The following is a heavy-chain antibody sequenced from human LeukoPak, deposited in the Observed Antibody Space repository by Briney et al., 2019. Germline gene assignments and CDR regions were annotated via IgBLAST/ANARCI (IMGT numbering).Heavy chain of an antibody. V-gene: IGHV3-21*01. Sequence: GGSLRLSCAASGFTFSSYSMNWVRQAPGKGLEWVSSISSSSSYIYYADSVKGRFTISRDNAKNSLYLQMNSLRAEDTAVYYCARDLAYYYGSGNLGWFDPWGQGTLVTVSS. D-gene: IGHD3-10*01. CDR2: ISSSSSYI. CDR1: GFTFSSYS. CDR3: ARDLAYYYGSGNLGWFDP. J-gene: IGHJ5*02.